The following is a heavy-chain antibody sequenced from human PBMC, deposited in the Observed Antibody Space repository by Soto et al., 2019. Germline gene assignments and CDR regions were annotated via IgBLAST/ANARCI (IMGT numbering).Heavy chain of an antibody. J-gene: IGHJ6*02. Sequence: QVHLVESGGGVVQPGRSLRLSCAAPGFTFSNYGMHWVRQAPGKGLEWVAIIWHDGNNKYYADSVRGRFIISRDNSKNRLYLQMNSLRAEDTAVYYCASDLVGASDSYGLDVWGQGTPVTVSS. CDR3: ASDLVGASDSYGLDV. CDR1: GFTFSNYG. CDR2: IWHDGNNK. V-gene: IGHV3-33*01. D-gene: IGHD1-26*01.